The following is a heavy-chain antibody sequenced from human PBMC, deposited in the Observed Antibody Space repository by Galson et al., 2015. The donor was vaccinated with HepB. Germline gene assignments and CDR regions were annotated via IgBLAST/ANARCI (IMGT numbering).Heavy chain of an antibody. CDR2: IFHRGNT. D-gene: IGHD4-17*01. V-gene: IGHV4-39*07. CDR1: GGSISSDYHY. Sequence: ETLSLTCPVSGGSISSDYHYWGWIRQPPGKGLEWIGAIFHRGNTYHNSSLKSRITISVDTSKNQFSLTLSSLTAADTAIYFCARNFYGDSLAFDYWGQGNLVNVSS. CDR3: ARNFYGDSLAFDY. J-gene: IGHJ4*02.